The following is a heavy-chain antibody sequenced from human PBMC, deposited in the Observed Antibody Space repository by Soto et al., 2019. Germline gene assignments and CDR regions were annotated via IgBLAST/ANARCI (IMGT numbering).Heavy chain of an antibody. CDR2: ISGSGGST. V-gene: IGHV3-23*01. Sequence: HPGGSLRLSCAASGFTFSSYAMSWVRQAPGKGLEWVSAISGSGGSTYYADSVKGRFTISRDNSKNTLYLQMNSLRAKDTAVYYCAKDLEVTTLGLNWFVPWGQGTLVTVSS. J-gene: IGHJ5*02. CDR3: AKDLEVTTLGLNWFVP. CDR1: GFTFSSYA. D-gene: IGHD4-17*01.